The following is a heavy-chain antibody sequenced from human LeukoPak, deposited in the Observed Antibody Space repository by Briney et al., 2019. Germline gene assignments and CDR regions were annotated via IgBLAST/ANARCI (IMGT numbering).Heavy chain of an antibody. CDR3: AKGYSSGWYYSDP. V-gene: IGHV3-30*02. D-gene: IGHD6-19*01. CDR2: IRYDGSNK. J-gene: IGHJ5*02. Sequence: GGSLRLFCAASGFTFSNYGMHWVRQAPGKGLEWVAFIRYDGSNKYYADSVKGRFTISRDNSKTTLYLQMNSLRAEDTAVYYCAKGYSSGWYYSDPWGQGTLVTVSS. CDR1: GFTFSNYG.